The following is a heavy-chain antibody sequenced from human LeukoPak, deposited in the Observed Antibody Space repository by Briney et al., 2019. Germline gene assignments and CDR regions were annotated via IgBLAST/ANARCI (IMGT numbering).Heavy chain of an antibody. Sequence: GGSLRLSCEASGFAFSDYGMHWVRQAPGKGLEWVAVILHDGRDKYYADSVKGRFTISRDNSKNTVYLQMKSLRVDDTAFYYCLNPQLNMVRGVPVTPVMGVWGQRTKVIGSS. J-gene: IGHJ6*02. CDR3: LNPQLNMVRGVPVTPVMGV. V-gene: IGHV3-30*18. CDR1: GFAFSDYG. CDR2: ILHDGRDK. D-gene: IGHD3-10*01.